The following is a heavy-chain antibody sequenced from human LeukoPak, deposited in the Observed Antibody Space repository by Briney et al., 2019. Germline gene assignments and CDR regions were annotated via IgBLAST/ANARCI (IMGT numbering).Heavy chain of an antibody. Sequence: GGSLRLSCAASGFTFSSHAMHWVRQAPGKGLEWVAVISYDGSNKYYADSVKGRFTISRDNSKNTLYLQMNSLRAEDTAVYYCAKDAASEPLYYYDSSGYNGLDYWGQGTLVTVSS. CDR3: AKDAASEPLYYYDSSGYNGLDY. CDR2: ISYDGSNK. D-gene: IGHD3-22*01. CDR1: GFTFSSHA. J-gene: IGHJ4*02. V-gene: IGHV3-30*04.